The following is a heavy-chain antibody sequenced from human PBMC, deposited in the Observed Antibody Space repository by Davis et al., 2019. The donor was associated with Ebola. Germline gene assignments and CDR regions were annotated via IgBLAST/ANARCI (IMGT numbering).Heavy chain of an antibody. J-gene: IGHJ5*02. V-gene: IGHV4-31*11. Sequence: SETLSLTCAVYGGSFSGYYWSWIRQHPGKGLEWIGYIYYSGSTYYNPSLKSRVTISVDTSKNQFSLKLNSVTAADTAVYYCARGVSLMVYAPDWFDPWGQGTLVTVSS. CDR1: GGSFSGYY. CDR2: IYYSGST. D-gene: IGHD2-8*01. CDR3: ARGVSLMVYAPDWFDP.